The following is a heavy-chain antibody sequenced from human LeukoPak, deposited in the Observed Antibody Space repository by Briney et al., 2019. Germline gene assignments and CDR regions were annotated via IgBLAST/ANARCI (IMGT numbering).Heavy chain of an antibody. Sequence: GGSLRLSCAASGFTFSSYAMHWVRQAPGKGLEYVSSISTNGGSTYYANSVKGRFTISRDNSKNTLYLQMGSPRAEDMATYYCARGDSGSYYGAFDIWGQGTMVTVSS. CDR1: GFTFSSYA. V-gene: IGHV3-64*01. CDR3: ARGDSGSYYGAFDI. J-gene: IGHJ3*02. CDR2: ISTNGGST. D-gene: IGHD1-26*01.